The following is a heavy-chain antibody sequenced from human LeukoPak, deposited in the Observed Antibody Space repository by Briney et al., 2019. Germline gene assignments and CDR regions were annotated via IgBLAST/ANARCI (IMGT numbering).Heavy chain of an antibody. Sequence: PSETLSLTCTVSGGSISSGDYYWSWIRQPPGKGLEWLGFIYYSGSTYYNPPLKSRVTISVDTSKNQFSLKLSSVTAADTAVYYCASRLVVPAGIDYWGQGTLVTVSS. J-gene: IGHJ4*02. CDR3: ASRLVVPAGIDY. CDR2: IYYSGST. CDR1: GGSISSGDYY. V-gene: IGHV4-30-4*08. D-gene: IGHD2-2*01.